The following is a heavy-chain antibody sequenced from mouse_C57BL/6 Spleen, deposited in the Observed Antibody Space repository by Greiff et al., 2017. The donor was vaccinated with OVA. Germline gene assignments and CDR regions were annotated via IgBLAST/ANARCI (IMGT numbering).Heavy chain of an antibody. Sequence: VQLQQSGPGLVQPSQSLSITCTVSGFSLTSYGVHWVRQSPGKGLEWLGVIWSGGSTDYNAAFISRLSISKDNSKSQVFFKMNSLQADDTAIYYCARNYYYGYWYFDVWGTGTTVTVSA. D-gene: IGHD1-1*01. CDR1: GFSLTSYG. J-gene: IGHJ1*03. CDR2: IWSGGST. V-gene: IGHV2-2*01. CDR3: ARNYYYGYWYFDV.